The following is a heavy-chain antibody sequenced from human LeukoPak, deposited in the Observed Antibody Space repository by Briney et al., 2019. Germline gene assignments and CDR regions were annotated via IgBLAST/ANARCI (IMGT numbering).Heavy chain of an antibody. J-gene: IGHJ3*02. Sequence: GASVKVSCRASAGNCSSYAISWVRQAPGQGLEWMGGIIPIFGTANYAQKFQGRVTITADESTSTAYMELSSLRSEDTAVYYCARESLPLRAFDIWGQGTMVTVSS. CDR3: ARESLPLRAFDI. CDR1: AGNCSSYA. V-gene: IGHV1-69*01. CDR2: IIPIFGTA.